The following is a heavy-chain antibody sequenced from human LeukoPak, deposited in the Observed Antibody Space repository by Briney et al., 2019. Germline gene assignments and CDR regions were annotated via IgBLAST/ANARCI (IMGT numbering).Heavy chain of an antibody. Sequence: GGSLRLSCAASGFIFSSYAMSWVRQARGKGLEWVSAISGSGGSTYYAYSVKGRFTISRDTSKNTLYLHMNSLRAEDTAVYYCAKGKASGWYIVDYWGQGTLVTVSS. J-gene: IGHJ4*02. V-gene: IGHV3-23*01. D-gene: IGHD6-19*01. CDR2: ISGSGGST. CDR1: GFIFSSYA. CDR3: AKGKASGWYIVDY.